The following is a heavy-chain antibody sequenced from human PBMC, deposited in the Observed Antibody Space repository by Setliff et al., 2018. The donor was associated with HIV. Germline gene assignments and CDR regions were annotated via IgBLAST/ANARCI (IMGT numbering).Heavy chain of an antibody. CDR3: AREFYHYDSSDYYSDYYYYMDV. CDR2: VYYSGST. CDR1: GGSMNNYY. J-gene: IGHJ6*03. Sequence: PSETLSLTCTVFGGSMNNYYWNWIRQSPGKGLEWIGYVYYSGSTKYSPSLKSRVTMSVDTSKNQISLKLSSVTAADTAVFYCAREFYHYDSSDYYSDYYYYMDVWGKGTTVTVSS. V-gene: IGHV4-59*12. D-gene: IGHD3-22*01.